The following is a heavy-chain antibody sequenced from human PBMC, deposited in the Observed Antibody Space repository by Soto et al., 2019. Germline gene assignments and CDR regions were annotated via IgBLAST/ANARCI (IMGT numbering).Heavy chain of an antibody. CDR1: GFTFTTYS. D-gene: IGHD2-21*01. Sequence: GGSLRLSCATSGFTFTTYSMNWVRQAPGKGLEWISYIDRSSSTIYYADSVRGRLTISRDNAKNSLHLQMDSLRDEDTAVYYCARDWYSMGGLDAWGQGTTVTVSS. J-gene: IGHJ6*02. V-gene: IGHV3-48*02. CDR3: ARDWYSMGGLDA. CDR2: IDRSSSTI.